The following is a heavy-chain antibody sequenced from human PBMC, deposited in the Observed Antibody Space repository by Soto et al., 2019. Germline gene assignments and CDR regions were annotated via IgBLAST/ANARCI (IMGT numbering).Heavy chain of an antibody. CDR3: ARDASYYYDSSGYYLRGMDV. CDR1: GYTFTSYY. D-gene: IGHD3-22*01. J-gene: IGHJ6*02. V-gene: IGHV1-46*01. CDR2: INPSGGST. Sequence: ASVKVSCKASGYTFTSYYMHWVRQAPGQGLEWMGIINPSGGSTSYAQKFRGRVTMIRDTSTSTVYMELSSLRSEDTAVYYCARDASYYYDSSGYYLRGMDVWGQGTTVTVS.